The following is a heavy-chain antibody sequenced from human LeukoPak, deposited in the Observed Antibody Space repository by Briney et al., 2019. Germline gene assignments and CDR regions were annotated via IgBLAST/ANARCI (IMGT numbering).Heavy chain of an antibody. J-gene: IGHJ5*02. CDR2: IYYSVST. D-gene: IGHD6-19*01. CDR1: GGSISSYY. Sequence: RSSETLSLTCTVSGGSISSYYWSWIRQPPGKGLEWIGYIYYSVSTNYNPSLKSRVTISVDTSKNQFSLKLSSVTAADMAVYYCARETVAGILKTWGQGTLVTVSS. V-gene: IGHV4-59*01. CDR3: ARETVAGILKT.